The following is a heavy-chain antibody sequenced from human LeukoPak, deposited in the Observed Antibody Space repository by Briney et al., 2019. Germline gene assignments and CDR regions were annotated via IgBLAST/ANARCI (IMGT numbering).Heavy chain of an antibody. CDR1: GFTFSTYS. CDR3: ARDGVAPGAFDY. J-gene: IGHJ4*02. V-gene: IGHV3-48*04. CDR2: ISSSSSPI. Sequence: GGSLRLSCAASGFTFSTYSMNWVRRAPGKGLEWVSYISSSSSPIWYADSVKGRFTISRDNAKNSLYLQMNSLRAEDTAVYYCARDGVAPGAFDYWGQGTLVTVSS. D-gene: IGHD2-8*01.